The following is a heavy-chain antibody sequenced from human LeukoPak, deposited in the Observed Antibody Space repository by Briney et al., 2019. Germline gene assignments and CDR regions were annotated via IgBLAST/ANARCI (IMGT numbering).Heavy chain of an antibody. D-gene: IGHD3-10*01. CDR3: ARDTGSEWFGELLRWFDP. J-gene: IGHJ5*02. Sequence: SETLFLTCTVSGGSISSYYWSWIRQPAGKGLEWIGRIYTSGSTNYNPSLKSRVTMSVDTSKNQFSLKLSSVTAADTAVCYCARDTGSEWFGELLRWFDPWGQGTLVTVSS. CDR2: IYTSGST. V-gene: IGHV4-4*07. CDR1: GGSISSYY.